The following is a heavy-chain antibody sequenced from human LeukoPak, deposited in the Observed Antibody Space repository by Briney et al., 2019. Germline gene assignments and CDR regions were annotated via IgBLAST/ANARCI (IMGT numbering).Heavy chain of an antibody. CDR2: VKYDGSTT. Sequence: GGSLRLXCAASGFTFSAYWMHWVRQAPGKGLVWVSRVKYDGSTTTYADSVKGRFTISRDNAKNILYLQMNSLRVEDTAVYYCARDLDWLLFDYWGQGTLVTVSS. J-gene: IGHJ4*02. CDR1: GFTFSAYW. CDR3: ARDLDWLLFDY. V-gene: IGHV3-74*01. D-gene: IGHD3-9*01.